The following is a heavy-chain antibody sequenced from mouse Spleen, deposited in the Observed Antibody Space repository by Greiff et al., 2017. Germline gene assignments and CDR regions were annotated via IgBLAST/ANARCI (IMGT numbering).Heavy chain of an antibody. J-gene: IGHJ3*01. CDR3: ARGTNWDGFAY. D-gene: IGHD4-1*01. V-gene: IGHV2-6-7*01. CDR2: IWGDGTT. CDR1: GFSLTGYG. Sequence: VKLVESGPGLVAPSQSLSITCTVSGFSLTGYGVNWVRQPPGKGLEWLGMIWGDGTTDYNSALKSRLSINKDNSKSQVFLKMNSLQTADTARYYCARGTNWDGFAYWGQGTLVTVSA.